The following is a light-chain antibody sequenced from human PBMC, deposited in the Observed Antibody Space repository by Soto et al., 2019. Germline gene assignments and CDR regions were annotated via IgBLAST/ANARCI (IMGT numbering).Light chain of an antibody. CDR1: SSDVGGYNY. J-gene: IGLJ2*01. CDR2: EVS. Sequence: QSVLTQPASVSGSPGQSITISCTGTSSDVGGYNYVSWYQQHPGKAPNLMIYEVSNRPSGVSHRFSGSKSGNTASLTISGIQDKAEADYYYNAYTSISTPLVFGGGTKLTVL. CDR3: NAYTSISTPLV. V-gene: IGLV2-14*01.